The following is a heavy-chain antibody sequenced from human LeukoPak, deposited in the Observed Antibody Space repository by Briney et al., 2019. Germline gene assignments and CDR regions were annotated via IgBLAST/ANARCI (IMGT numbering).Heavy chain of an antibody. V-gene: IGHV4-30-2*01. J-gene: IGHJ3*02. CDR3: AGDGFAVGGAFDI. CDR2: IYHSGST. D-gene: IGHD3-3*01. Sequence: PSETLSLTCAVSGGSISSGGYSWSWIRQPPGKGLEWIGYIYHSGSTYYNPSLKSRVTISVDRTKNQFSLKLSSVTAADTAVYYCAGDGFAVGGAFDIWGQGTMVTVSS. CDR1: GGSISSGGYS.